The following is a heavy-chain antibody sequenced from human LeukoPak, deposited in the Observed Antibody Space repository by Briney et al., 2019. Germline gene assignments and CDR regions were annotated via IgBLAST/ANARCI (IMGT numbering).Heavy chain of an antibody. CDR3: HLYYYDSSAYFDY. D-gene: IGHD3-22*01. CDR2: INHSGST. CDR1: GGSFSGYY. Sequence: KPSETLSLTCAVYGGSFSGYYWSWIRQPPGKGLEWIGEINHSGSTNYNPSLKSRVTISVDTSKNQFSLKLSSVTAADTAVYYCHLYYYDSSAYFDYWGQGTLVTVSS. V-gene: IGHV4-34*01. J-gene: IGHJ4*02.